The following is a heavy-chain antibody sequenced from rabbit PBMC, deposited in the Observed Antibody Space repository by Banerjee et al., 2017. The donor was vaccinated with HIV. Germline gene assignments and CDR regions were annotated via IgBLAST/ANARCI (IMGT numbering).Heavy chain of an antibody. CDR3: ARGGYGGDSGATGL. V-gene: IGHV1S45*01. CDR1: AFSFSSNYY. CDR2: IYSDSSGST. Sequence: QEQLEESGGDLVKPEGSLTLTCTASAFSFSSNYYMCWVRQAPGKGLEWIGCIYSDSSGSTYYASWAKGRFTITKTSSTTVTLQMTSLTAADTATYFCARGGYGGDSGATGLWGPGTLVTVS. J-gene: IGHJ4*01. D-gene: IGHD4-2*01.